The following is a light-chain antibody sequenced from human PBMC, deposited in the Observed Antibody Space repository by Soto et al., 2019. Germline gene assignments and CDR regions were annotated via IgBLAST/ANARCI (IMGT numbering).Light chain of an antibody. V-gene: IGKV3-11*01. J-gene: IGKJ4*01. CDR1: QSVSSY. CDR2: DAS. Sequence: EIVLTQSPATLSLSPGERATLSCRASQSVSSYLAWYQQKPGQAPRLLIYDASNRATGIPARFSGSGSGTDFTLTTSSLEPADFAVYYCQQRSNWPLTFGGGTKVDIK. CDR3: QQRSNWPLT.